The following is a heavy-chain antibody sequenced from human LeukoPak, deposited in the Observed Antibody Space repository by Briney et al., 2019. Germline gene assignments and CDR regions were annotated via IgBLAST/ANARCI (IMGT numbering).Heavy chain of an antibody. V-gene: IGHV1-24*01. J-gene: IGHJ4*02. CDR1: GYTLTELS. Sequence: ASVKVSCKVSGYTLTELSMHWVRQAPGKGLEWMGGFDPEDGETIYAQKFQGRVTMTEDTSTDTAYMELSSLRSEDTAVYYCATGGYGDYESYFDYWSQGTLVTVSS. D-gene: IGHD4-17*01. CDR3: ATGGYGDYESYFDY. CDR2: FDPEDGET.